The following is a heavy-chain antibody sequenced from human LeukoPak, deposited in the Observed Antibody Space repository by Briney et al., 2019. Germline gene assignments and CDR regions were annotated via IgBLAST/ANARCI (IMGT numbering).Heavy chain of an antibody. CDR1: GGSISSGGYY. CDR2: IYHSGST. J-gene: IGHJ4*02. Sequence: SQTLSLTCTVSGGSISSGGYYWSWIRQHPGKGLEWIGEIYHSGSTNYNPSLKSRVTISVDKSKNQFSLKLSSVTAADTAVYYCATRDSGNFDYWGQGTLVTASS. D-gene: IGHD3-10*01. CDR3: ATRDSGNFDY. V-gene: IGHV4-31*09.